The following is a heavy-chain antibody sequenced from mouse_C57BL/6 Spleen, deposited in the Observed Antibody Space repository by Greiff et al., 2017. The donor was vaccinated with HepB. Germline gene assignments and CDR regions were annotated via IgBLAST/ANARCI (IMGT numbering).Heavy chain of an antibody. Sequence: QVQLQQSGAELVKPGASVKLSCKASGYTFTSYWMQWVKQRPGQGLEWIGEIDPSDSYTNYNQKFKGKATLTVDTSSSTAYMQLSSLTSEDSAVYYCARLFDVWGTGTTVTVSS. V-gene: IGHV1-50*01. CDR2: IDPSDSYT. CDR3: ARLFDV. J-gene: IGHJ1*03. CDR1: GYTFTSYW.